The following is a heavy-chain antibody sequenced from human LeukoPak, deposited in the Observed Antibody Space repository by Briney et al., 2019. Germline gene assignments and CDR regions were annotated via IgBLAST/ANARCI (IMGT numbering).Heavy chain of an antibody. CDR1: GFTLSNYW. CDR3: ARNNGMDV. V-gene: IGHV3-7*03. Sequence: GGSLRLSCAASGFTLSNYWMTWVRQVPGRGPEWVANVNRDGSETYYLDSVKGRFTISKDNAKNSLYLQMNSLRAEDTALYHCARNNGMDVWGQGTTVIVSS. CDR2: VNRDGSET. J-gene: IGHJ6*02.